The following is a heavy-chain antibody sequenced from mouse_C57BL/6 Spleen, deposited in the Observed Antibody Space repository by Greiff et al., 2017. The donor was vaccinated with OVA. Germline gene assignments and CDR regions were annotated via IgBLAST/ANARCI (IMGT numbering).Heavy chain of an antibody. Sequence: VKLMESGAELVKPGASVKLSCKASGYTFTEYTIHWVKQRSGQGLEWIGWFSSGSGSIKYNEKFKDKATLTADKSSSTVYMELSRLTSEDYAVYFCARHEASGIGNSHFDYWGQGTTLTVSS. D-gene: IGHD2-1*01. J-gene: IGHJ2*01. V-gene: IGHV1-62-2*01. CDR1: GYTFTEYT. CDR3: ARHEASGIGNSHFDY. CDR2: FSSGSGSI.